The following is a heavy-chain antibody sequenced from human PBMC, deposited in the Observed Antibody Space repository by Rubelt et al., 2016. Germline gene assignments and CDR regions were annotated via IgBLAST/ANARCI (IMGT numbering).Heavy chain of an antibody. CDR3: ARGGNWKFDY. J-gene: IGHJ4*02. V-gene: IGHV4-4*02. D-gene: IGHD1-1*01. CDR1: GGSISSDDK. Sequence: QVQLQESGPGLVKPSGTLSLTCAVSGGSISSDDKWTWVRQPPGKELEWIGEIDRSGNTNYNPSLKSRVTTSVDKSKNQFSLDLSSVTAADTAVYYCARGGNWKFDYWGQGTLVTVSS. CDR2: IDRSGNT.